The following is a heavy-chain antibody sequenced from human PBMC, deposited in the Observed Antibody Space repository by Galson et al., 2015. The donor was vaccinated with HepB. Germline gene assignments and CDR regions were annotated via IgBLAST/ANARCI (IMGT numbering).Heavy chain of an antibody. D-gene: IGHD4/OR15-4a*01. CDR3: ARLGNEDYHYDGMDV. J-gene: IGHJ6*02. CDR1: GYSFTSHW. Sequence: QSGAEVKKPGESLKISCKGSGYSFTSHWIGWVRQMPGKGLECMGIIYPGDSEIRYSPSFQGQVTISADKSISTAYLHWTSLKASDTARYYCARLGNEDYHYDGMDVWGQGTTVTVSS. CDR2: IYPGDSEI. V-gene: IGHV5-51*01.